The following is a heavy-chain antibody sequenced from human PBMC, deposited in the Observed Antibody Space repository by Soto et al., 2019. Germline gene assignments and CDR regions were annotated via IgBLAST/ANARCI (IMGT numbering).Heavy chain of an antibody. D-gene: IGHD4-17*01. V-gene: IGHV1-69*12. J-gene: IGHJ4*02. CDR1: GGTFSSYA. CDR2: IIPIFGTA. CDR3: ARDAHYGDYAY. Sequence: QVQLVQSGAEVKKPGSSVKFSCKASGGTFSSYAISWVRQAPGQGLEWMGGIIPIFGTANYAQQFQGRVTITADESTSTAYMELSSLRSEDTAVYYCARDAHYGDYAYWGQGTLVTGSS.